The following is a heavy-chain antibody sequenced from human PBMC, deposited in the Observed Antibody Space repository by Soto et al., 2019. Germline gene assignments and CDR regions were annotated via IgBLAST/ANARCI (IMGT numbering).Heavy chain of an antibody. Sequence: SETLSLTCTVSGGSISSSSYYWGWIRQPPGKGLEWIGSIYYSGSTYYNPSLKSRVTISVDTSKNQFSLKLSSVTAADTAVYYCARHSPSSGWPRGMDVWGQGTTVTVSS. J-gene: IGHJ6*02. CDR1: GGSISSSSYY. CDR2: IYYSGST. V-gene: IGHV4-39*01. CDR3: ARHSPSSGWPRGMDV. D-gene: IGHD6-19*01.